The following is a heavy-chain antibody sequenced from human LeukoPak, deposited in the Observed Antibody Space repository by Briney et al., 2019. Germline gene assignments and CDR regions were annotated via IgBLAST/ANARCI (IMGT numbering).Heavy chain of an antibody. CDR2: IFGTA. D-gene: IGHD6-13*01. J-gene: IGHJ4*02. Sequence: SVKVSCKASGYTFTGYYMHWVRQAPGQGLEWMGGIFGTAKFAQKFQDRVTISADESTNTAYMELSSLRSEDTAVYFCASMGVVSHAFDYWGQGTLVTVSS. CDR1: GYTFTGYY. V-gene: IGHV1-69*13. CDR3: ASMGVVSHAFDY.